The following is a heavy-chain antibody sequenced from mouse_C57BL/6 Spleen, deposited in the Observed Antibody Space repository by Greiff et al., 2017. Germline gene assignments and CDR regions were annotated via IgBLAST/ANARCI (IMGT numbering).Heavy chain of an antibody. CDR3: ARHWDDYAMDY. CDR2: ISSGSSTI. D-gene: IGHD4-1*01. CDR1: GFTFSDYG. Sequence: VQLVESGGGLVKPGGSLKLSCAASGFTFSDYGMHWVRQAPEKGLEWVAYISSGSSTIYYADTVKGRFTISRDNAKNTLFLQMTSLRSEDTAMYYCARHWDDYAMDYWGQGTSVTVSS. V-gene: IGHV5-17*01. J-gene: IGHJ4*01.